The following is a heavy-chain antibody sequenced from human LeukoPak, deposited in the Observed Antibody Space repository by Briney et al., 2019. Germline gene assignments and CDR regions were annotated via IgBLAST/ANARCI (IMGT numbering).Heavy chain of an antibody. V-gene: IGHV4-59*08. CDR3: ARHRRRPYNSRSLDFDY. CDR1: GGSLNGYS. CDR2: VSYSGGS. J-gene: IGHJ4*02. Sequence: PSETLSLTCTVSGGSLNGYSWRWLRQPPGKGLEWIGYVSYSGGSHNNPSLKSRVIISLDTSTNQFSLKLSSVTAADTAEYYCARHRRRPYNSRSLDFDYWGQGTLATVSS. D-gene: IGHD6-13*01.